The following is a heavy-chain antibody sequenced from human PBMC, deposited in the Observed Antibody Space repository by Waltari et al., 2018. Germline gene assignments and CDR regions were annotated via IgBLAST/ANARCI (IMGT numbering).Heavy chain of an antibody. D-gene: IGHD6-19*01. CDR3: AKDRAVAGPGAFDI. Sequence: QVQLVESGGGVVQPGGSLRLSCAASGFTFSSYGMHWVRQAPGKGLEWVAFIRYDGSNKYYADSVKGRFTSSRDNSKNTLYLQMNSLRAEDTAVYYCAKDRAVAGPGAFDIWGQGTMVTVSS. CDR1: GFTFSSYG. V-gene: IGHV3-30*02. J-gene: IGHJ3*02. CDR2: IRYDGSNK.